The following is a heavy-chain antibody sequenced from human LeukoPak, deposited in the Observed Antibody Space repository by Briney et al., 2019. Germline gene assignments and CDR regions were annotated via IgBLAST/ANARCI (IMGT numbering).Heavy chain of an antibody. Sequence: SETLSLTRTVSGGSFTSDYGSWIRQPAGKGLEWIGRFYTSGTTNYNPSLKSRVTMSADTSKNQFSLKLRSVTAADTAVYYCARCRHGNCDYFDYWGQGTLVTVSS. V-gene: IGHV4-4*07. J-gene: IGHJ4*02. CDR1: GGSFTSDY. CDR3: ARCRHGNCDYFDY. D-gene: IGHD1-7*01. CDR2: FYTSGTT.